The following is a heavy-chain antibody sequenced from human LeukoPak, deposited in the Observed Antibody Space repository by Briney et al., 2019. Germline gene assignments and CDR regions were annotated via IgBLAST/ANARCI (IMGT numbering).Heavy chain of an antibody. CDR3: ARDLSPLYGRYYYYHMDV. V-gene: IGHV4-4*07. Sequence: SETLSLTCTVSGGSISSYHWSWIRQPAGKGLEWIGRIYTSGSTNYNPSLKRRVTMSLDTSKNQFSLKVTSVTAADTALYYCARDLSPLYGRYYYYHMDVWGKGTTVTVSS. CDR2: IYTSGST. J-gene: IGHJ6*03. CDR1: GGSISSYH. D-gene: IGHD4-17*01.